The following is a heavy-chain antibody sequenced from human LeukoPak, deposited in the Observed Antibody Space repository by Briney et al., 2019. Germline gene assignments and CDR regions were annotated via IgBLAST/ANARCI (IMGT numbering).Heavy chain of an antibody. CDR1: GFSFSTYW. Sequence: GGSLRLSCAASGFSFSTYWMTWVRQTPGKGLEWVANMKQDGSEKYYVDSVKGRFTISRDNAKNSLYLEMNSLRAEDTAMYYCARDRRDGYNVLDYWGQGTLVTVSS. D-gene: IGHD5-24*01. CDR3: ARDRRDGYNVLDY. CDR2: MKQDGSEK. V-gene: IGHV3-7*01. J-gene: IGHJ4*02.